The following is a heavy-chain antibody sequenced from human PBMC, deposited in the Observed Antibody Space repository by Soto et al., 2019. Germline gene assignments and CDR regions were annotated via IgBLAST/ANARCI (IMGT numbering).Heavy chain of an antibody. CDR1: GFSFGDYY. Sequence: QVQLVESGGGLVKPGGSLRLSCAASGFSFGDYYITWIRQAPGKGLESLSYISGSSYTKYYAVSVKGRFTISRDNTKKXVFLQMDSLRVEDTATYSCARRGRGYAFDYTGMDVWGQGTTVTVSS. CDR2: ISGSSYTK. V-gene: IGHV3-11*01. J-gene: IGHJ6*02. D-gene: IGHD3-3*01. CDR3: ARRGRGYAFDYTGMDV.